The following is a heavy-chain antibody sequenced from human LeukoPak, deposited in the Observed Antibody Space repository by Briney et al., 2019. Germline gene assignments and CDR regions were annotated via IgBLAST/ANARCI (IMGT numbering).Heavy chain of an antibody. J-gene: IGHJ3*02. Sequence: SETLSLTCTVSGGSISSYYWSWIRQPPGKGLEWIGYIYTSGSTNYNPSLKSRVTISVDTSKNQFSLKLSSVTAADTAVYYCARPIRYCSSTSCIPDAFDIWGQGTMATVSS. V-gene: IGHV4-4*09. CDR2: IYTSGST. CDR3: ARPIRYCSSTSCIPDAFDI. D-gene: IGHD2-2*01. CDR1: GGSISSYY.